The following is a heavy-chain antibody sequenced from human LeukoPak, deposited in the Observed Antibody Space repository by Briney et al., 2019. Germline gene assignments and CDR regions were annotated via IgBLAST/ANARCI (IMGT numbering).Heavy chain of an antibody. CDR3: ARDRSAYDYDKRWFYYYMDV. CDR2: IIAIFGTA. V-gene: IGHV1-69*06. Sequence: EASVKVSCKASGGTFSSYAISWVRQAPGQGLEWMGGIIAIFGTANYAQKFQGRVTITADKSTSTAYMELSSLRSEDTAVYYCARDRSAYDYDKRWFYYYMDVWGKGTTVTISS. CDR1: GGTFSSYA. D-gene: IGHD5-12*01. J-gene: IGHJ6*03.